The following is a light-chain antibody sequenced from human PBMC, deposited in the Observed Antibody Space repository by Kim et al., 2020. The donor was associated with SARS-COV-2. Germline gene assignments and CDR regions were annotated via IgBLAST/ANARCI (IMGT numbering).Light chain of an antibody. CDR1: ENVGSK. J-gene: IGKJ4*01. CDR2: DAS. Sequence: EIVMAQSPATLSVSPGERASLSCRASENVGSKVAWYQQRSGQAPRLLFYDASSRVTGIPDRFSGSGSGAEFTLTISSLQSEDFGVYYCQQYKSWPRTFGGGTKVDIK. CDR3: QQYKSWPRT. V-gene: IGKV3-15*01.